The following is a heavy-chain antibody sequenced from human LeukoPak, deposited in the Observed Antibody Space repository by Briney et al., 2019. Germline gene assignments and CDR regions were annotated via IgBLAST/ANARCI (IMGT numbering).Heavy chain of an antibody. V-gene: IGHV3-48*01. D-gene: IGHD6-13*01. Sequence: GGSLRLSCAASGFTFNNYDMNWVRQAPGKGLEWVSYISSSSSIIYYADSVKGRFTISRDTAKNSLYLQMNSLRAEDTAVYYCARTGYSRLGALDYWGQGTLVTVSS. CDR1: GFTFNNYD. J-gene: IGHJ4*02. CDR3: ARTGYSRLGALDY. CDR2: ISSSSSII.